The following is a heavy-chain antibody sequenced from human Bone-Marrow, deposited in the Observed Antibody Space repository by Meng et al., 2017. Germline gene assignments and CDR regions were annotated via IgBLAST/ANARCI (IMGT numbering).Heavy chain of an antibody. Sequence: GESLKISCAASGFTFDDYGMSWVRQAPGKGLEWVSGINWNGGSTCYADSVKGRFTISRDNDKNSLNLQMNSLRAEDTALYYCARARGYGDTYYFNYWGQGTLVTVSS. J-gene: IGHJ4*02. V-gene: IGHV3-20*04. D-gene: IGHD4-17*01. CDR3: ARARGYGDTYYFNY. CDR1: GFTFDDYG. CDR2: INWNGGST.